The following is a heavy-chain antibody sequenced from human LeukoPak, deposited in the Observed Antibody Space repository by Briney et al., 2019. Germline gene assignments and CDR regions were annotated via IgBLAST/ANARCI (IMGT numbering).Heavy chain of an antibody. J-gene: IGHJ4*02. V-gene: IGHV4-39*07. CDR3: ARAKRRWLRPYYFDY. CDR2: IYYSGST. Sequence: SETLSLTCTVSGGSISSSSYYWGWIRQPPGKGLEWIGSIYYSGSTYYNPSLKSRVTISVDASKNQFSLKLSSVTAADTAVYYCARAKRRWLRPYYFDYWGQGTLVTVSS. D-gene: IGHD5-24*01. CDR1: GGSISSSSYY.